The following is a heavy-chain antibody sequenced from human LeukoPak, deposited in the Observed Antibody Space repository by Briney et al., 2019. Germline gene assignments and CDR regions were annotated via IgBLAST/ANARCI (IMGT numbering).Heavy chain of an antibody. J-gene: IGHJ4*02. CDR3: AREPGPYYYDSSGYQMGGFDY. D-gene: IGHD3-22*01. V-gene: IGHV1-2*02. CDR2: INPNSGGT. Sequence: ASVKVSCKASGYTFTSYGISWVRQAPGQGLEWMGWINPNSGGTNYAQKFQGRVTMTRDTSISTAYMELSRLRSDDTAVYYCAREPGPYYYDSSGYQMGGFDYWGQGTLVTVSS. CDR1: GYTFTSYG.